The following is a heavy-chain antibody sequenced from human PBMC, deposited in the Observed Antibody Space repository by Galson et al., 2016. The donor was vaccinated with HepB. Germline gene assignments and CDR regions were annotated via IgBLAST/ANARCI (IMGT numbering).Heavy chain of an antibody. Sequence: QSGAEVKKPGESLKISCQGSGYTFTSYWIAWVRQMPGKGLEWMGIIYPADSDTRYSPSFEGQVTFSADKSISTAYVQWTSLKASDTAMYYCARRMYSSDGNFFDYWGQGTLLTVSS. V-gene: IGHV5-51*01. CDR2: IYPADSDT. CDR1: GYTFTSYW. J-gene: IGHJ4*02. CDR3: ARRMYSSDGNFFDY. D-gene: IGHD3-22*01.